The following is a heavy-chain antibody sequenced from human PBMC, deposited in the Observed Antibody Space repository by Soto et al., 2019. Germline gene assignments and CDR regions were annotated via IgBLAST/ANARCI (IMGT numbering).Heavy chain of an antibody. CDR1: GYPVTAYY. V-gene: IGHV1-2*02. Sequence: QLHLVQSGAVVKKPGASVTVSCSASGYPVTAYYMHWVRQAPGRGLEWMGGINPATGAAKYTQTFQGRGTMTRDPSTRTVFMEISGLTSEDTAVFYCARGGGVGVAGSAAFDMWGQGTLVTVSS. D-gene: IGHD3-3*01. J-gene: IGHJ3*02. CDR3: ARGGGVGVAGSAAFDM. CDR2: INPATGAA.